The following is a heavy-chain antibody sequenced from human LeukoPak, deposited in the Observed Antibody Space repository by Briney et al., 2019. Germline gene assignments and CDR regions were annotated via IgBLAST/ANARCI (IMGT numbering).Heavy chain of an antibody. D-gene: IGHD2-15*01. V-gene: IGHV3-30*18. CDR2: ISYDGSNK. CDR3: AKDMTSGYCSGGSCYPYHDY. Sequence: GGSLRLSCAASGFTFSSYGMHWVRQAPGKGLEWVAVISYDGSNKYYADSVKGRFTISRDNSKNTLYLQMNSLRAEDTAVYYCAKDMTSGYCSGGSCYPYHDYWGQGTLVTVS. J-gene: IGHJ4*02. CDR1: GFTFSSYG.